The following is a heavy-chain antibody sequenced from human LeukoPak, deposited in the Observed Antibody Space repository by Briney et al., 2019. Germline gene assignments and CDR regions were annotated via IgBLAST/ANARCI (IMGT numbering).Heavy chain of an antibody. V-gene: IGHV4-59*01. CDR1: GASISNYY. CDR3: ARASYYYDSSGYFITRVAEYYFDY. D-gene: IGHD3-22*01. CDR2: IYYSGST. Sequence: PSETLSLTCTVSGASISNYYCSWIRQSPGKGLEWIGYIYYSGSTNYNPSLKSRVTISVDTSKNQFSLKLSSVTAADTAVYYCARASYYYDSSGYFITRVAEYYFDYWGQGTLVTVSS. J-gene: IGHJ4*02.